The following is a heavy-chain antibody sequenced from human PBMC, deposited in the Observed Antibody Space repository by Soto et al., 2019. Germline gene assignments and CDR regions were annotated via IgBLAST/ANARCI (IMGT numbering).Heavy chain of an antibody. J-gene: IGHJ6*04. Sequence: QVQLVQSGAEVKKPGVSVKVSCKASGYTFTSYGISWVRQAPGQGLEWMGWISGDNGNTNYAQHLQGRVTMTTDTFTSTAYRELRSLKSDDPAGYYCARGGYCSRTICYVDIMDVGGKGTTVTVSS. CDR2: ISGDNGNT. D-gene: IGHD2-2*01. CDR1: GYTFTSYG. CDR3: ARGGYCSRTICYVDIMDV. V-gene: IGHV1-18*01.